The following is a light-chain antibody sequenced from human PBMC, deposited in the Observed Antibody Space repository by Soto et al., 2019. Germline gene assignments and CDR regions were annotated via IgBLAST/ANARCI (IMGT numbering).Light chain of an antibody. J-gene: IGKJ4*01. CDR2: DAS. CDR3: QQYHSWPGT. CDR1: QSLNTN. V-gene: IGKV3-15*01. Sequence: VMTHSPATLAVAPGERGTFSCMARQSLNTNLAWYQHKPGQSPRLLISDASTGASGIPPRFSGSGSATKFTHTIDRLQSADFAVYCCQQYHSWPGTSGGGTKVDIK.